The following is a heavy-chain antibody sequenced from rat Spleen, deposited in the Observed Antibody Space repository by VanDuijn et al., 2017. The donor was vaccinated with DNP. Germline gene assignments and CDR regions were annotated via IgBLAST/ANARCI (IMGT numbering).Heavy chain of an antibody. D-gene: IGHD1-8*01. Sequence: EVQLVESGGGLVQPGRSLKLSCAASGFTFSDYNMAWVRQAPKKGLEWVATISYDGSSTYYRDSVKGRFTISRNNAKNTLNLQMDSLRSEDTATYYCARPNYGSPYYFDYWGQGIMVTVSS. J-gene: IGHJ2*01. CDR3: ARPNYGSPYYFDY. CDR2: ISYDGSST. V-gene: IGHV5-7*01. CDR1: GFTFSDYN.